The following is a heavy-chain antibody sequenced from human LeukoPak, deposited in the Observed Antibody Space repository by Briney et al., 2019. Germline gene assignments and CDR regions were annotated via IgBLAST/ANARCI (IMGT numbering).Heavy chain of an antibody. CDR1: GFTFSSYA. J-gene: IGHJ6*03. Sequence: PGGSLRLSCAASGFTFSSYAMSWVRQAPGKGLEWVSALSGSGGSTYYADSVKGRFTISRDNSKNTLYLQMSSLRAEDTAVYYCAKGGLAARSVGYYYYYMDVWGKGTTVTVSS. D-gene: IGHD6-6*01. CDR3: AKGGLAARSVGYYYYYMDV. CDR2: LSGSGGST. V-gene: IGHV3-23*01.